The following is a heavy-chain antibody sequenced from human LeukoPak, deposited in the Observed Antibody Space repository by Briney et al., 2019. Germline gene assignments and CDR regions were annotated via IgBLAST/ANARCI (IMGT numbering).Heavy chain of an antibody. J-gene: IGHJ4*02. Sequence: LPGGSLRLSCAASGFSFNSYWINWVRQAPGKGLGWLASINQDGSEKYYVDSVKGRFTISRDNAKNSLYLQMNSLRAEDTAVYYCTTFYSRLTDYWGQGTVVTVSS. CDR2: INQDGSEK. CDR3: TTFYSRLTDY. D-gene: IGHD2/OR15-2a*01. CDR1: GFSFNSYW. V-gene: IGHV3-7*05.